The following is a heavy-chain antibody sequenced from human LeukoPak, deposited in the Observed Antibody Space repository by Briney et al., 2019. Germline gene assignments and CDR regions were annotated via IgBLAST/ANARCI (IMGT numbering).Heavy chain of an antibody. Sequence: GGSLRLSCAASGFTHSNYWMTWVRQAPGKGLEWVSYISSSVSTIYYADSVKGRFTISRDNAKNSLYLQMNSLRAEDTAVYYCARDRQGYQMNYFYSYMDVWGKGTPVTVSS. D-gene: IGHD5-18*01. CDR3: ARDRQGYQMNYFYSYMDV. CDR1: GFTHSNYW. J-gene: IGHJ6*03. CDR2: ISSSVSTI. V-gene: IGHV3-11*01.